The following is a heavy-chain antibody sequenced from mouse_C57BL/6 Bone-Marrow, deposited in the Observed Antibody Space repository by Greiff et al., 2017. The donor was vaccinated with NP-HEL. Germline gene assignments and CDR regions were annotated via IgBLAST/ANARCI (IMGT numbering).Heavy chain of an antibody. CDR1: GFNIKDDY. D-gene: IGHD1-1*02. J-gene: IGHJ2*01. CDR2: IDPENGDT. CDR3: TTGNYVGY. V-gene: IGHV14-4*01. Sequence: VQLKESGAELVRPGASVKLSCTASGFNIKDDYMHWVKQRPEQGLEWIGWIDPENGDTEYASKFQGKATITADTSSNTAYLQLSSLTSEDTAVYYCTTGNYVGYWGQGTTLTVSS.